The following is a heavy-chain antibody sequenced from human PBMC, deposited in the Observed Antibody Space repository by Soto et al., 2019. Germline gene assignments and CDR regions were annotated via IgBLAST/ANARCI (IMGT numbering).Heavy chain of an antibody. CDR3: AREQWLVHYFDY. V-gene: IGHV3-30-3*01. Sequence: QVQLVESGGGVVQPGRSLRLSCAASGFTFSSYAMHWVRQAPGKGLEWVAVISYDGSNKYYADSVKGRITNSRDNRKNTLYLQRHSLRAEDTAVYYCAREQWLVHYFDYWGQGTLVTVSS. J-gene: IGHJ4*02. CDR2: ISYDGSNK. CDR1: GFTFSSYA. D-gene: IGHD6-19*01.